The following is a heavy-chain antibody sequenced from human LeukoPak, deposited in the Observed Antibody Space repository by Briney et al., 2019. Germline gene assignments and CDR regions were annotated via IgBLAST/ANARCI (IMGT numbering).Heavy chain of an antibody. CDR3: AILGGSAAGT. CDR1: GLTFXTXX. Sequence: GGSXXLXXXXXGLTFXTXXXSWVRXXPGXGXYWVSTLGRIRPATYYPASVRGRFIVSRDNSNNTLYLQMNSLRAGDTSVYYCAILGGSAAGTWGQGTLVTVSS. J-gene: IGHJ5*02. D-gene: IGHD6-13*01. CDR2: LGRIRPAT. V-gene: IGHV3-23*01.